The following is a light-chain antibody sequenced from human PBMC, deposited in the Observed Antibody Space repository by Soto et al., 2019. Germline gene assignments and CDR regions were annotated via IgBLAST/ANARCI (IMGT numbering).Light chain of an antibody. CDR2: ATS. Sequence: DIQMTQSPSFVSASVGDRVTITCRASQSINGWLSWYQQKPGKAPKLLIYATSSLQSGVPSRFSGRGSGTDFTLTIPSLQPEDFGTYYCQQASSFPLTFGPGTKVDI. J-gene: IGKJ3*01. V-gene: IGKV1-12*01. CDR1: QSINGW. CDR3: QQASSFPLT.